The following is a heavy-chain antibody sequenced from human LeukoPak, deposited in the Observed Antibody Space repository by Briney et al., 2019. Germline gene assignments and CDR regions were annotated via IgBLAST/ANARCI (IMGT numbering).Heavy chain of an antibody. J-gene: IGHJ4*02. V-gene: IGHV3-48*02. D-gene: IGHD3-3*01. CDR2: ISSSSSTI. CDR3: AKVGFSEMEWLLYSDH. CDR1: GFTFSSYS. Sequence: GGSLRLSCAASGFTFSSYSMNWVRQAPGKGLEWVSYISSSSSTIYYADSVKGRFTISRDNAKNSLYLQMNSLRDEDTAVYYCAKVGFSEMEWLLYSDHWGQGTLVTVSS.